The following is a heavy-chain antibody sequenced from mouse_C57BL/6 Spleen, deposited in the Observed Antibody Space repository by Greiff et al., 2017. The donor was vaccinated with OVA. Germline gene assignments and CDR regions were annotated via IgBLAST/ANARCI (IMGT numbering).Heavy chain of an antibody. CDR1: GYTFTDYN. CDR2: INPNNGGT. V-gene: IGHV1-18*01. J-gene: IGHJ3*01. Sequence: EVKLMESGPELVKPGASVKIPCKASGYTFTDYNMDWVKQSHGKSLEWIGDINPNNGGTIYNQKFKGKATLTVDKSSSTAYMELRSLTSEDTAVYYCATNWAWFAYWGQGTLVTVSA. D-gene: IGHD4-1*01. CDR3: ATNWAWFAY.